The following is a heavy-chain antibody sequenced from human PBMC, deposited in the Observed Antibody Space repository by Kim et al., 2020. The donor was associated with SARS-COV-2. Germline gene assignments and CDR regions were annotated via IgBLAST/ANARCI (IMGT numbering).Heavy chain of an antibody. D-gene: IGHD2-2*01. CDR1: GGTFSSYA. Sequence: SVKVSCKASGGTFSSYAISWVRQAPGQGLEWMGRIIPILGIANYAQKFQGRVTITADKSTSTAFMELSSLRSEDTAVYYCAREGPCSSTSCFGYWGQGTLVSVSS. CDR3: AREGPCSSTSCFGY. V-gene: IGHV1-69*04. CDR2: IIPILGIA. J-gene: IGHJ4*02.